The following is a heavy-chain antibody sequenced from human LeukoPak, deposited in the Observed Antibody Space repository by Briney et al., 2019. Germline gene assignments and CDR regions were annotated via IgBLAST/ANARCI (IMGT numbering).Heavy chain of an antibody. J-gene: IGHJ3*02. D-gene: IGHD3-9*01. CDR1: GFTFSSYW. V-gene: IGHV3-7*03. CDR2: INQGESAK. Sequence: GGSLRLSCAASGFTFSSYWMSWVRQAPGKGLEWVASINQGESAKLYVDSVKGRFTISRDNSKNTLYLQMNSLRAEDTAVYYCAKEDGGYFDWLLYDYAFDIWGQGTMVTVSS. CDR3: AKEDGGYFDWLLYDYAFDI.